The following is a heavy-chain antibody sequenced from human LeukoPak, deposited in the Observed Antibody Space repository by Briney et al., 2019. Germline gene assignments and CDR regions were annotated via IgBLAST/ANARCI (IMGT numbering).Heavy chain of an antibody. Sequence: SETLSLTCTVSGGSISSISYYWGWIRQPPGKGLEWIGSIYYSGSTYYNPSLKSRVTISVDTSKNQFSLKLSSVTAADTAVYYCARALIDSTFDYWGQGTLVTVSS. V-gene: IGHV4-39*01. J-gene: IGHJ4*02. CDR1: GGSISSISYY. CDR2: IYYSGST. CDR3: ARALIDSTFDY. D-gene: IGHD3-22*01.